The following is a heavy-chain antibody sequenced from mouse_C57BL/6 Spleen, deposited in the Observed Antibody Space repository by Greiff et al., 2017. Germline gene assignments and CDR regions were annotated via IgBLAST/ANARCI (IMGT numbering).Heavy chain of an antibody. V-gene: IGHV2-6*03. CDR1: GFSLTSYG. CDR2: IWSDGST. Sequence: QVQLQQSGPGLVAPSQSLSITCTVSGFSLTSYGVHWVRQPPGKGLEWLVVIWSDGSTTYNSALKSRLSISKDNSKSQVFLKMNSRQTDDTAMYYCARSALNYYGSSYWYFDVWGTGTTVTVSS. CDR3: ARSALNYYGSSYWYFDV. J-gene: IGHJ1*03. D-gene: IGHD1-1*01.